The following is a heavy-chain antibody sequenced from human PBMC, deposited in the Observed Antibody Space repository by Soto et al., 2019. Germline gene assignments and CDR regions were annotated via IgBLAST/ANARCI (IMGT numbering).Heavy chain of an antibody. CDR2: IIPSFATG. J-gene: IGHJ6*02. Sequence: QVQLVQSGAEVKKPGSSVKVSCKASGGTFGNSAISWVRQAPGQGLEWMGGIIPSFATGNSAPEFQGRLTITADKSTTTAYMELSSLRSEDTAVYYCARSYYGSGSYWFYGMDVWGQGITVTVSS. CDR3: ARSYYGSGSYWFYGMDV. V-gene: IGHV1-69*06. D-gene: IGHD3-10*01. CDR1: GGTFGNSA.